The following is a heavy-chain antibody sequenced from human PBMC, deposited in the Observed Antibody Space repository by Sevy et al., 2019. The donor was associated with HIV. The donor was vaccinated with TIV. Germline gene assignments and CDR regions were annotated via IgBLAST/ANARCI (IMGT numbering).Heavy chain of an antibody. CDR2: FDPEDGET. CDR3: ATVGEGSGYYPFDY. Sequence: ASVKVSCKVSGYTLTELSMHWVRQAPGKGLEWMGGFDPEDGETIYAQKFQGRVTMTEDTSTDTAYMELSSLRSEDTAVYYCATVGEGSGYYPFDYWGQGTLVTVSS. CDR1: GYTLTELS. J-gene: IGHJ4*02. D-gene: IGHD3-22*01. V-gene: IGHV1-24*01.